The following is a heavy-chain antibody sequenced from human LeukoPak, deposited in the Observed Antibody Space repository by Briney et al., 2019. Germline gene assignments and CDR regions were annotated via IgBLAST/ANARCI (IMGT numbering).Heavy chain of an antibody. V-gene: IGHV3-48*01. Sequence: GGSLRLSCAASGFTFSSYWMHWVRQAPGKGLEWVSYISSSSSTIYYADSVKGRFTISRDNAKNSLYLQMNSLRAEDTAVYYCARDPSGYYYDSSGYSDYWGQGTLVTVSS. J-gene: IGHJ4*02. D-gene: IGHD3-22*01. CDR1: GFTFSSYW. CDR3: ARDPSGYYYDSSGYSDY. CDR2: ISSSSSTI.